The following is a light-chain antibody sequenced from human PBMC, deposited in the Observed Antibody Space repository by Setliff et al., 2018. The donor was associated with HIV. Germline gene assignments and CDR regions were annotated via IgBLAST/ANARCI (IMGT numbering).Light chain of an antibody. CDR1: SSDVGGYNY. J-gene: IGLJ1*01. V-gene: IGLV2-14*01. CDR3: SSYTSRSTKV. CDR2: DGN. Sequence: QSALTQPASVSGSPGQSITISCSGTSSDVGGYNYVSWYQQHPGKAPKLMIYDGNKRPSGVSNRFSGSKSGNTASLTISGLQAEDEADYYCSSYTSRSTKVFGTGTKVTVL.